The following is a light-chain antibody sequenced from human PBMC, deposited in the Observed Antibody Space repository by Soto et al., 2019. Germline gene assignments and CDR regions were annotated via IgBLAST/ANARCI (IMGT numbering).Light chain of an antibody. J-gene: IGKJ1*01. CDR3: QQYNSYPWT. CDR2: AES. V-gene: IGKV1-39*01. CDR1: QSISSY. Sequence: EIQMTQSPSSLSSSVGDSVTITCRASQSISSYLNWYQQKTGKAPKLLIYAESSLQSGVPSRLSGSGSGTELNLTISRLQPDDSATYYCQQYNSYPWTCGQGTKVDIK.